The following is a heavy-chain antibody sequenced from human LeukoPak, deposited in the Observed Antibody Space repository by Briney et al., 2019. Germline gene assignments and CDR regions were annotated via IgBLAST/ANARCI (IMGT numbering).Heavy chain of an antibody. CDR3: ARDDMLVDYYYYGMDV. Sequence: ASVKVSCKASGYTFTSYGISWVRQAPGQGLEWTGWISVYNGNTNYAQKFQGRVTMTTDTSTSTAYMELRSLRSDDTAVYYCARDDMLVDYYYYGMDVWGQGTTVTVSS. D-gene: IGHD2-15*01. J-gene: IGHJ6*02. V-gene: IGHV1-18*01. CDR1: GYTFTSYG. CDR2: ISVYNGNT.